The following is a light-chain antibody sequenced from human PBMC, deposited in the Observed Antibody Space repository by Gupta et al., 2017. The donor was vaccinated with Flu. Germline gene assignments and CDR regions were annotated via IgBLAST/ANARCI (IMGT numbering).Light chain of an antibody. CDR1: SSDIGAYIY. V-gene: IGLV2-14*01. J-gene: IGLJ2*01. Sequence: QSALTQPASVSGSPGQSITISCTGGSSDIGAYIYVSWYQQHPGKAPKLIIFEVSNRFSRVSDRFSGSKSGNTAFLTISGLQTEDEADYYCSSYTSSNTVVFGGGTKVTVL. CDR3: SSYTSSNTVV. CDR2: EVS.